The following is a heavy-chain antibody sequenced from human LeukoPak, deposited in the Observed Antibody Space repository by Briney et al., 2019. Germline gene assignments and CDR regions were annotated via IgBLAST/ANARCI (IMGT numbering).Heavy chain of an antibody. CDR2: IYYSGST. CDR3: ARGGLSSGYFY. V-gene: IGHV4-31*03. D-gene: IGHD3-22*01. CDR1: GGSISSGGYY. J-gene: IGHJ4*02. Sequence: SQTLSLTCTVSGGSISSGGYYWSWLRQHPGKGLEWIGYIYYSGSTYYNPSLKSRVTISVDTSKNQFSLKLSSVTAADTAVYYCARGGLSSGYFYWGQGTLVTVSS.